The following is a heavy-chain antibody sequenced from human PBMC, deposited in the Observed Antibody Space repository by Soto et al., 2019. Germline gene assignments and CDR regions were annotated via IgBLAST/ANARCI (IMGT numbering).Heavy chain of an antibody. CDR3: ARGGWRQIDY. CDR2: MYYSGST. J-gene: IGHJ4*02. D-gene: IGHD3-3*01. V-gene: IGHV4-59*08. CDR1: GGSISSYY. Sequence: QVQLQESGPGLVKPSETLSLTCTVSGGSISSYYWSWIRQPPGKGLEWIGYMYYSGSTNYNPSLKSRVTISLDTSTNQFFLKVSSVTAADTAVYYCARGGWRQIDYWGQGTLVTVSS.